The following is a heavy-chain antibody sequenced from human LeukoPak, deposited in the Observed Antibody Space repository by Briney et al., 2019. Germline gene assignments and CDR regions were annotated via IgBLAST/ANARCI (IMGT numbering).Heavy chain of an antibody. CDR3: ARGVEPLAANTLAY. CDR2: LSIVGNT. CDR1: GFTVITND. V-gene: IGHV3-53*01. J-gene: IGHJ4*02. D-gene: IGHD1-14*01. Sequence: GGSLRLSCAASGFTVITNDMTCVRQARGKGLEWVSGLSIVGNTKYADSVQGRFTISRDNSKNTLYLEMNSLSPDDTAVYYCARGVEPLAANTLAYWGQGTLVTVSS.